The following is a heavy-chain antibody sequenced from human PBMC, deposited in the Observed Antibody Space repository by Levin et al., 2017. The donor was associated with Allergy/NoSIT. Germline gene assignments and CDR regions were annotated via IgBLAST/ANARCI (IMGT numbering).Heavy chain of an antibody. D-gene: IGHD1-7*01. CDR3: TTTGGLWTGTTMDY. CDR2: IKSKTDGGTT. J-gene: IGHJ4*02. V-gene: IGHV3-15*01. CDR1: GFTFSNAW. Sequence: GGSLRLSCAASGFTFSNAWMSWVRQAPGKGLEWVGRIKSKTDGGTTDYAAPVKGRFTISRDDSKNTLYLQMNSLKTEDTAVYYCTTTGGLWTGTTMDYWGQGTLVTVSS.